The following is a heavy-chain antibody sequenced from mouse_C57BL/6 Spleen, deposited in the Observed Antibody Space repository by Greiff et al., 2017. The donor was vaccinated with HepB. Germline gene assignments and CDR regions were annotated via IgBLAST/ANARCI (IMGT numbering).Heavy chain of an antibody. CDR1: GYSFTGYY. J-gene: IGHJ1*03. CDR2: INPSTGGT. Sequence: EVKLMESGPELVKPGASVKISCKASGYSFTGYYMNWVKQSPEKSLEWIGEINPSTGGTTYNQKFKAKATLTVDKSSSTAYMQLKSLTSEDSAVYYCARGLRQYFDVWGTGTTVTVSS. CDR3: ARGLRQYFDV. V-gene: IGHV1-42*01. D-gene: IGHD2-2*01.